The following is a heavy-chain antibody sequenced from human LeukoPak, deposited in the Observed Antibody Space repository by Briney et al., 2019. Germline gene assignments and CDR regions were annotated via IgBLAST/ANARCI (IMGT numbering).Heavy chain of an antibody. Sequence: SVKVSCKASGGTFSSYAISWVRQAPGQGLEWMGRIIPILGIANYAQKFQGRVTITADKSTSTAYMELSSLRSEDTAVYYCARGSSIAAAGTILDYWGQGTLVTVSS. CDR1: GGTFSSYA. V-gene: IGHV1-69*04. D-gene: IGHD6-13*01. CDR3: ARGSSIAAAGTILDY. J-gene: IGHJ4*02. CDR2: IIPILGIA.